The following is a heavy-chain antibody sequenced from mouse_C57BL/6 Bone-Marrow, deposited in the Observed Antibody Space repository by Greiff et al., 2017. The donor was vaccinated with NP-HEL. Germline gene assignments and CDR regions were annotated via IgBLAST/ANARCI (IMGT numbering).Heavy chain of an antibody. CDR3: LGGTWYFDV. D-gene: IGHD3-1*01. J-gene: IGHJ1*03. Sequence: EVQLQQSGPELVKPGASVKISCKASGYTFTDYYMNWVKQSHGKSLEWIGDINPNNGGTSYNQKFKGKATLTVDKSSSTAYMELRSLTSEDSAVYYCLGGTWYFDVWGTGTTVTVSS. CDR2: INPNNGGT. CDR1: GYTFTDYY. V-gene: IGHV1-26*01.